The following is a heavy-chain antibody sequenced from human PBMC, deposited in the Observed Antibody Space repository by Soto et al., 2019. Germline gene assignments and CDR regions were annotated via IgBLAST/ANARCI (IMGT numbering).Heavy chain of an antibody. Sequence: QVQLVESGGGVVQPGRSLRLSCAASGFTFSSYGMHWVRQAPGKGLEWVAVISYDGSNKYYADSVKGRFTISRDNSKNTLYLQMNSLRAEDTAVYYCAKNLIVATIKLLGFDYWGQGTLVTVSS. CDR1: GFTFSSYG. CDR3: AKNLIVATIKLLGFDY. CDR2: ISYDGSNK. V-gene: IGHV3-30*18. J-gene: IGHJ4*02. D-gene: IGHD5-12*01.